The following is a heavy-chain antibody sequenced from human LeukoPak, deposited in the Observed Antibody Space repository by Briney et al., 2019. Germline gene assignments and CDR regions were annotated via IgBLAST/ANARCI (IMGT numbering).Heavy chain of an antibody. CDR2: IYHSGRT. J-gene: IGHJ4*02. CDR1: GYSISSGDY. CDR3: AKDPRRMARLITFGGGRPYYFDY. V-gene: IGHV4-38-2*02. D-gene: IGHD3-16*01. Sequence: PSETLSLTCTVSGYSISSGDYWGWIRQPPGKGLEWIGSIYHSGRTYYNPSLKSRVTISVDTSKNQVSLVLTSVTAADTAVYYCAKDPRRMARLITFGGGRPYYFDYWGQGTLVTVSS.